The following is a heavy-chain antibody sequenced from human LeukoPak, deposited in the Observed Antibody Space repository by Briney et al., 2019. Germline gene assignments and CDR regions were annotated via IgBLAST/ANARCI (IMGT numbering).Heavy chain of an antibody. J-gene: IGHJ5*02. CDR1: GGSISSSSYY. D-gene: IGHD6-6*01. Sequence: SETLSLTCTVSGGSISSSSYYWGWIRQPPGKGMEWIGSIYYSGRTYYNPSLKSPVTISVHTSTNPFSLKLSSVTAADTAVYYCATPSSIAAPWFDPWGQGTLVTVSS. CDR2: IYYSGRT. V-gene: IGHV4-39*01. CDR3: ATPSSIAAPWFDP.